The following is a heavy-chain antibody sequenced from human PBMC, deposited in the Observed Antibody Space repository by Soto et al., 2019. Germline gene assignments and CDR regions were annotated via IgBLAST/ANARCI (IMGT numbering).Heavy chain of an antibody. CDR3: ARVQYEDILTASSPRRSIAY. V-gene: IGHV4-31*03. CDR1: GGSISSGNHY. D-gene: IGHD3-9*01. Sequence: SETLSLTCTVSGGSISSGNHYWSWIRQHPGKGLEWIGYIYHSGTAYYNPSLKSRVIMSVDTSKNQFSLNLKSVTAADTATYYCARVQYEDILTASSPRRSIAYWGEGALVTVSS. CDR2: IYHSGTA. J-gene: IGHJ4*02.